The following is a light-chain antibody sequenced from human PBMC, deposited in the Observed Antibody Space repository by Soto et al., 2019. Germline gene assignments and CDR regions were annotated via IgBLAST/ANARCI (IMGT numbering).Light chain of an antibody. V-gene: IGKV1-5*01. J-gene: IGKJ4*01. CDR2: DAS. Sequence: ILLTQSPSSLSASVGDRVTISCRASQSVGSWLAWYQQKPGKAPKFLIYDASTLESGVPSRFSGSGSGTEFTLTISSLQPDDFATYYCQQYDNYPLTFGGGTKVDIK. CDR1: QSVGSW. CDR3: QQYDNYPLT.